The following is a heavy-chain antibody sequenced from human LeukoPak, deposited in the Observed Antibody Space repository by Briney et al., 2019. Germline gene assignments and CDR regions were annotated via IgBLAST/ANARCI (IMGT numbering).Heavy chain of an antibody. V-gene: IGHV1-8*03. CDR3: ARDLFISAAGNIPSEYFQH. Sequence: ASVKLSCKASGYTFTSYDINWVRQATGPGLEWVGWMNPNSGNTGYARKFQGRVTNTRNTFISTANMELSSLRSEEPAVYYCARDLFISAAGNIPSEYFQHWRQGTLVSVPS. CDR2: MNPNSGNT. CDR1: GYTFTSYD. J-gene: IGHJ1*01. D-gene: IGHD6-13*01.